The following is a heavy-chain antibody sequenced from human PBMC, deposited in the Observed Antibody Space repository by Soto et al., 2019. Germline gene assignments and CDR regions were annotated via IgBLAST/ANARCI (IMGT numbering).Heavy chain of an antibody. V-gene: IGHV4-31*03. CDR3: ARDTTRDGYNQPYFDY. CDR1: GGSISSGDYY. D-gene: IGHD5-12*01. Sequence: VQLQESGPGLVKPSQTLSLTCTVSGGSISSGDYYWSWIRQHPGKGLEWIGYIYYSGTAYYNPSLKSGVTISLDTSKNQFSLQLSSVTAADTAVYYCARDTTRDGYNQPYFDYWGQGTLVTVS. CDR2: IYYSGTA. J-gene: IGHJ4*02.